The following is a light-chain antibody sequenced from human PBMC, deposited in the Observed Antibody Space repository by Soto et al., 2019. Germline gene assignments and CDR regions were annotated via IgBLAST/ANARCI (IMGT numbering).Light chain of an antibody. CDR1: QSISSY. CDR3: QQSYSTRIT. J-gene: IGKJ5*01. Sequence: DIQMTQSPSSLSASVGDRVTITCRASQSISSYLNWYQQKPGKAPKLLIYAASSLQSGVASRFSGSGSGTDFTLTISSLQPEDFATYYCQQSYSTRITFGRGTRLESK. V-gene: IGKV1-39*01. CDR2: AAS.